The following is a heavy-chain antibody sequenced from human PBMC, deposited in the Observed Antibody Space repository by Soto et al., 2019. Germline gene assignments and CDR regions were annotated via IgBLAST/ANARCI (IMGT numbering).Heavy chain of an antibody. D-gene: IGHD6-19*01. CDR2: TYYRSKWYN. Sequence: TCAISGDSVSSNSAALNWSRQSPSRGLEGPGRTYYRSKWYNDYAVSVKSRITLNPDTSKNQFSLQLNSVTPEDTAVYYCARTPVSSIAVAGDYYGMDVWGQGTTVTVSS. V-gene: IGHV6-1*01. CDR1: GDSVSSNSAA. CDR3: ARTPVSSIAVAGDYYGMDV. J-gene: IGHJ6*02.